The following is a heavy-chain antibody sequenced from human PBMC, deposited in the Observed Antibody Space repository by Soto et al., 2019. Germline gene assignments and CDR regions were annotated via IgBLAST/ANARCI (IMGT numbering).Heavy chain of an antibody. CDR2: MNEDGSEK. CDR1: GFTVSNYW. CDR3: WSQAVTV. J-gene: IGHJ4*02. Sequence: GSLRLSCAVSGFTVSNYWMNWVRQAPGKGLEWVANMNEDGSEKYYVDSVKERFTISTDNAKNSLYLQMNSLRAEDTVVYSCWSQAVTVWGQGTLVTVSS. V-gene: IGHV3-7*01. D-gene: IGHD1-20*01.